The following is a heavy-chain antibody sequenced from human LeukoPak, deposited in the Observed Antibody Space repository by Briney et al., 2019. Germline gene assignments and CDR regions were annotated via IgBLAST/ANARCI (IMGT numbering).Heavy chain of an antibody. D-gene: IGHD6-25*01. Sequence: GGSLRLSCAASGFTFSRKSMNWVRQAPGKGLEWVSSISSSGDYIYYADSVKGRFTISRDNAKNSLYLQMNSLRAEDTAVYYCARSIRGFTDAFDIWGQGTMVTVSS. J-gene: IGHJ3*02. CDR3: ARSIRGFTDAFDI. V-gene: IGHV3-21*01. CDR2: ISSSGDYI. CDR1: GFTFSRKS.